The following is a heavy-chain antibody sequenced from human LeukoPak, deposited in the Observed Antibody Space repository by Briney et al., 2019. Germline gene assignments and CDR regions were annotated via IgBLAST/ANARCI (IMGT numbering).Heavy chain of an antibody. CDR2: IYSGGST. D-gene: IGHD3-22*01. CDR1: GFTVSSNY. Sequence: GGSLRLSCAASGFTVSSNYMSWVRQAPGKGLEWVSVIYSGGSTYYADSVKGRFTISRHNSKNTLYLQVNSLRAEDTAVYYCARERPLGGDSSGYYFDYWGQGTLVTVSS. J-gene: IGHJ4*02. V-gene: IGHV3-53*04. CDR3: ARERPLGGDSSGYYFDY.